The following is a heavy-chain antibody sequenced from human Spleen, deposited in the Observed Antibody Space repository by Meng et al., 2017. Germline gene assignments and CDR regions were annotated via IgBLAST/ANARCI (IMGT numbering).Heavy chain of an antibody. J-gene: IGHJ4*02. D-gene: IGHD4-17*01. CDR3: AKLSGFAVTQTIFDY. Sequence: GESLKISCAASGFTFSSYAIHWVRQAPGKGLEWVAVISFDGSEKYYADSVKGRFTISRDNSKNTLYLQMNSLRAEDTAVYYCAKLSGFAVTQTIFDYWGQGTLVTVSS. CDR1: GFTFSSYA. CDR2: ISFDGSEK. V-gene: IGHV3-30*04.